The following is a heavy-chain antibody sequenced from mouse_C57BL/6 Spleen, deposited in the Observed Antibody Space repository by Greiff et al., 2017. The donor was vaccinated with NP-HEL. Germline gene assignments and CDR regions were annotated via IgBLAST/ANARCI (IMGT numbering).Heavy chain of an antibody. CDR2: IYPGGGYT. Sequence: VQLQQSGAELVRPGTSVKMSCKASGYTFTNYWIGWAKQRPGHGLEWIGDIYPGGGYTNYNEKFKGKATLTADKSSSTAYMQFSSLTSEDSASYYCARRGDYGYFDVWGTGTTVTVSS. J-gene: IGHJ1*03. V-gene: IGHV1-63*01. CDR1: GYTFTNYW. CDR3: ARRGDYGYFDV.